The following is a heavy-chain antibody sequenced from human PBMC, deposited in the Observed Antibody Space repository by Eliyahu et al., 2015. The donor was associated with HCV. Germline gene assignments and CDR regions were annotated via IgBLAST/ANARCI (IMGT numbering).Heavy chain of an antibody. CDR2: INPNSGGT. D-gene: IGHD1-1*01. CDR1: GYTFTGYY. J-gene: IGHJ4*02. Sequence: QVQLVQSGAEVKKPGASVKVSCKASGYTFTGYYMHWVRQAPGQGLEWMGWINPNSGGTNYAQKFQGRVTMTRDTSISTAYMELSRLRSDDTAVYYCARQEGVRGLERQDPGLGYWGQGTLVTVSS. CDR3: ARQEGVRGLERQDPGLGY. V-gene: IGHV1-2*02.